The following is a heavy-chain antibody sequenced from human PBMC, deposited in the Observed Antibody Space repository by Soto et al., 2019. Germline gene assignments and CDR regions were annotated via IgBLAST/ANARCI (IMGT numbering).Heavy chain of an antibody. Sequence: QVQLVQSGAEVKRPGASVKVSCRASGYTFVDYALHWVRQAPGQGLEWVGWLNPNTGNIKYSHKFEDRVSITRDTSTSIAYMELRGLRSQDTAVYLCSSEAIVAENWFDLWGQGTPVTVSS. CDR3: SSEAIVAENWFDL. CDR1: GYTFVDYA. D-gene: IGHD5-12*01. CDR2: LNPNTGNI. J-gene: IGHJ5*02. V-gene: IGHV1-3*01.